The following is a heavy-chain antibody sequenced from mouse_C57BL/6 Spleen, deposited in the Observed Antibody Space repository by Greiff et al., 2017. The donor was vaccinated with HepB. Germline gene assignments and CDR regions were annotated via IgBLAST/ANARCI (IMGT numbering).Heavy chain of an antibody. CDR3: ARRTTVVAPYAMDY. V-gene: IGHV1-42*01. Sequence: EVQGVESGPELVKPGASVKISCKASGYSFTGYYMNWVKQSPEKSLEWIGEINPSTGGTTYNQKFKAKATLTVDKSSSTAYMQLKSLTSEDSAVYYCARRTTVVAPYAMDYWGQGTSVTVSS. D-gene: IGHD1-1*01. J-gene: IGHJ4*01. CDR1: GYSFTGYY. CDR2: INPSTGGT.